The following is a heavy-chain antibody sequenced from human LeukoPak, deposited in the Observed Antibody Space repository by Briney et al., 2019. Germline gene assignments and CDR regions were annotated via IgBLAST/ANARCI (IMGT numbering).Heavy chain of an antibody. CDR3: ARSHSSGWYTDFDY. D-gene: IGHD6-19*01. Sequence: VASLKDSSKQSGDSFTSSDIYSGPQATGQGLGWMGRMNTNSGNRGYAQKFQGRVTMTRNTCISTAYMELSSLRSEDTAVYYCARSHSSGWYTDFDYWGQGTLVTVSS. V-gene: IGHV1-8*01. CDR1: GDSFTSSD. CDR2: MNTNSGNR. J-gene: IGHJ4*02.